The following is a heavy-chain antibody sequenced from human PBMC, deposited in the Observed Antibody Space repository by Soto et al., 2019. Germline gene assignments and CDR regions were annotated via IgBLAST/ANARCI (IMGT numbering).Heavy chain of an antibody. D-gene: IGHD6-19*01. J-gene: IGHJ4*02. CDR2: ICGSGGSP. Sequence: EVQLLESGGGLVQPGGSLRLSCAASGFTFSSYAMSWVRQAPGKGLEWVSAICGSGGSPYYADSVKGRFTIPRDNSKNTVYLQMNSLRAEETAVYYCAKEGAVGGEGNFDYWGQGTLVNVSS. V-gene: IGHV3-23*01. CDR3: AKEGAVGGEGNFDY. CDR1: GFTFSSYA.